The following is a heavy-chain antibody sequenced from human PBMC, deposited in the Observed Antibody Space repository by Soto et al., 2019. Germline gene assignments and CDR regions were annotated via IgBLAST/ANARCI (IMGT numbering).Heavy chain of an antibody. J-gene: IGHJ4*02. Sequence: QVQLQESGPGLVKPSQTLSLTCTVSGGSIRSCGYYVNWIRQLPWQGLEWIGYIYYSGRTYYSPSLKIRVTISVDTSKNHFSLNVSSVTAADTAGYFCTRGTGVYGFVTPRERDYWCQGNLATVSS. V-gene: IGHV4-31*03. CDR1: GGSIRSCGYY. D-gene: IGHD2-8*01. CDR2: IYYSGRT. CDR3: TRGTGVYGFVTPRERDY.